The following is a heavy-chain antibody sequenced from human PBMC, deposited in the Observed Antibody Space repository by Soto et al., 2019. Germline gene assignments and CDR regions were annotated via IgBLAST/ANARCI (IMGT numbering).Heavy chain of an antibody. V-gene: IGHV4-39*02. CDR1: GGSITSSSYY. CDR2: IYYSGNT. Sequence: QLQLQESGPGLVKPSETLSLTCTVSGGSITSSSYYWGWIRQPPGKGLEWIGSIYYSGNTYYTPSLKGRGTISVDTSKNQFSLKLSSVTAADTAVYYCAREGGRYCSGGSCQVDYWGQGTLVTVSS. D-gene: IGHD2-15*01. J-gene: IGHJ4*02. CDR3: AREGGRYCSGGSCQVDY.